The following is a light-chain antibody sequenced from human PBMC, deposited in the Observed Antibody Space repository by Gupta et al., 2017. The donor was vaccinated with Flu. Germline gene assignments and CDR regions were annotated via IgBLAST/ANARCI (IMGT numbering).Light chain of an antibody. V-gene: IGKV4-1*01. Sequence: DFVLTQSSDSLAVSLGERATIRCRTSQTSLIRASNRNSLAWYQQKPGQPPKLLIYRESTRETGVPDRFSGSGSGPDFTLTISSLQAEDVAVYYCQQYYSPPWTFGQGTKVEVK. CDR3: QQYYSPPWT. J-gene: IGKJ1*01. CDR1: QTSLIRASNRNS. CDR2: RES.